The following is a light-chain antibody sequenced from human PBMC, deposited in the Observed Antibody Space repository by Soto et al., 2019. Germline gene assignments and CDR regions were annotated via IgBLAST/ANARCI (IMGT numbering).Light chain of an antibody. J-gene: IGLJ2*01. Sequence: QSVLKQPPSVSGAPGQRVTISCTGSSSNIGAGYDVHWYQQLPGTAPKLLIYGNSNRPSGVPDRFSGSKSGTSASLAITGLQAEDEADYYCQSYDSSLVFGGGTKLTVL. CDR1: SSNIGAGYD. V-gene: IGLV1-40*01. CDR2: GNS. CDR3: QSYDSSLV.